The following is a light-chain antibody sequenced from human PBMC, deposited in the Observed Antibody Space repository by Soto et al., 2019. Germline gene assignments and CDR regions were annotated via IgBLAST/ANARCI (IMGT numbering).Light chain of an antibody. CDR1: SGHSSYI. CDR3: ETWASNTRV. CDR2: LEGSGSY. Sequence: QPVLTQSSYASASLGSSVKLTCTLSSGHSSYIISWHQQQPGKAPRYLMKLEGSGSYNKGSGVPDRFSGSSSGADRYLTISNLQSEDEADYYCETWASNTRVFGGGTKVTVL. V-gene: IGLV4-60*03. J-gene: IGLJ2*01.